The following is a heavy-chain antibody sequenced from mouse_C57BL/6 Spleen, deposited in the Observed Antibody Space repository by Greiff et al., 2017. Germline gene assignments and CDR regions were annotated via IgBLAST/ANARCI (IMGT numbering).Heavy chain of an antibody. D-gene: IGHD1-1*01. J-gene: IGHJ2*01. CDR1: GFSLTSYG. CDR2: IWSGGST. CDR3: ARKGYGSSYYFDY. V-gene: IGHV2-2*01. Sequence: QVQLQQSGPGLVQPSQSLSITCTVSGFSLTSYGVHWVRQSPGKGLEWLGVIWSGGSTDYNAAFISRLTISKDNARNQVFLTMNSLQADDTAIYYCARKGYGSSYYFDYWGQGTTLTVSS.